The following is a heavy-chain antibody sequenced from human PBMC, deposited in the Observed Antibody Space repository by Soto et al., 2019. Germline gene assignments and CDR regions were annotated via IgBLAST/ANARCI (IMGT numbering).Heavy chain of an antibody. CDR3: ASWHLREHAYDI. J-gene: IGHJ3*02. Sequence: DVQLVESGGGLIQPGGSLRLSCVAFGLTVSGKKYLAWVRQAPGKGLEWVSALYDVDGTYYADSVKGRFTSSGDSSKTIVYLQMNSLRPDDTAVYYCASWHLREHAYDIWGQGTAVTVSS. CDR2: LYDVDGT. D-gene: IGHD4-17*01. V-gene: IGHV3-53*01. CDR1: GLTVSGKKY.